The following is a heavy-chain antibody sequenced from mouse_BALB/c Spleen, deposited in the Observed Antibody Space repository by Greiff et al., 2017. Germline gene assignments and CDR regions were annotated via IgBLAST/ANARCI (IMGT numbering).Heavy chain of an antibody. Sequence: EVHLVESGGGLVKPGGSLKLSCAASGFTFSSYAMSWVRQTPEKRLEWVASISSGGSTYYPDSVKGRFTISRDNARNILYLQMSSLRSEDTAMYYCARDYDDAMDYWGQGTSVTVSS. CDR1: GFTFSSYA. D-gene: IGHD2-4*01. V-gene: IGHV5-6-5*01. CDR2: ISSGGST. CDR3: ARDYDDAMDY. J-gene: IGHJ4*01.